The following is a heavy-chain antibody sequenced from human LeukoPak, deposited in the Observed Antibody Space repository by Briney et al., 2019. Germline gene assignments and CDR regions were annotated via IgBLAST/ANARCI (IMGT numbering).Heavy chain of an antibody. V-gene: IGHV3-30*18. J-gene: IGHJ5*02. CDR1: GFTFSSYG. D-gene: IGHD2-2*01. Sequence: GGSLRLSCAASGFTFSSYGMHWVRQAPGKGLEWVAVISYDGSNKYYADSVKGRFTISRDNSKNTLYLQMNSLRAEDTAVYYCAKDRQPFVVVVPAASRPNWFDPWGQGTLVTVSS. CDR3: AKDRQPFVVVVPAASRPNWFDP. CDR2: ISYDGSNK.